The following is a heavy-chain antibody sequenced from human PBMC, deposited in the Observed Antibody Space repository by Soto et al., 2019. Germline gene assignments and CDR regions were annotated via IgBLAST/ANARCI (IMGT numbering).Heavy chain of an antibody. CDR2: VYYSGST. D-gene: IGHD3-3*01. CDR1: GGSIRSYY. CDR3: ARLGGYYQAFDH. J-gene: IGHJ4*02. Sequence: SETLSLTCTVSGGSIRSYYWSWIRQPPGKGLEWIGYVYYSGSTKYNPSLKSRVTISVDSSKTQFSLKLDSVTAADTAVYYCARLGGYYQAFDHWGQGTLVTVSS. V-gene: IGHV4-59*08.